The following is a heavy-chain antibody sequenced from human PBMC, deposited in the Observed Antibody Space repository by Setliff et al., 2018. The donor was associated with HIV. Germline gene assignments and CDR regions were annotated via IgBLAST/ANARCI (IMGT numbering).Heavy chain of an antibody. J-gene: IGHJ4*02. D-gene: IGHD4-17*01. CDR1: GGSFSVYY. CDR3: ARQKTVTTYFDY. V-gene: IGHV4-39*01. Sequence: SETLSLTCAVSGGSFSVYYWSWIRQPPGKGLEWIGSVYYTWNTYYNPSLQSRVTISVDTSKNQSSLKLSSVTAADTAVYYCARQKTVTTYFDYWGQGTLVTVSS. CDR2: VYYTWNT.